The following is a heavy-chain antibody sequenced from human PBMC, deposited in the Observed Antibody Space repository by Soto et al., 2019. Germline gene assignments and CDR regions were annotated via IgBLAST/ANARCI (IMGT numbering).Heavy chain of an antibody. V-gene: IGHV3-30-3*01. CDR1: GFTFSSYA. Sequence: GGSLRLSCAASGFTFSSYAMHWVRQAPGKGLEWVAVISYDGSNKYYADSVKGRFTISRDNSKNTLYLQMNSLRAEDTAVYYCARDRRHYDILTGYHDYYYYYGMDVWGQGTTVTVSS. D-gene: IGHD3-9*01. CDR3: ARDRRHYDILTGYHDYYYYYGMDV. J-gene: IGHJ6*02. CDR2: ISYDGSNK.